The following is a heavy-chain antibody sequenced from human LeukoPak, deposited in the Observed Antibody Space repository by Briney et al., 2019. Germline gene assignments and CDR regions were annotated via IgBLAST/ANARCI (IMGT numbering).Heavy chain of an antibody. V-gene: IGHV3-33*01. Sequence: PGGSLRLSCAASGFTFSSYGMHRVRQAPGRGLEWVAVIWYDGSNKYYADSVKGRFTISRDNSKNTLYLQMNSLRAEDTAVYYCARDVHFDYWGQGTLVTVFS. J-gene: IGHJ4*02. CDR3: ARDVHFDY. CDR2: IWYDGSNK. D-gene: IGHD3-10*02. CDR1: GFTFSSYG.